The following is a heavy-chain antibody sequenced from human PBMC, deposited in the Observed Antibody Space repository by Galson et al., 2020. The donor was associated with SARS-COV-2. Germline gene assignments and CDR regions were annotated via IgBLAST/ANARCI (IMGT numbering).Heavy chain of an antibody. J-gene: IGHJ4*02. D-gene: IGHD5-12*01. V-gene: IGHV3-73*01. CDR3: TTRLVAVGRFDY. CDR1: GFIFSDGA. Sequence: TGGYLRLSCAASGFIFSDGAMHWVRQASGKGLEWVGRISSKANSHATGYAESVKGRFTISRDDSRNTVYLQMNSLKTEDTAVYFCTTRLVAVGRFDYWGQGTLVTVSS. CDR2: ISSKANSHAT.